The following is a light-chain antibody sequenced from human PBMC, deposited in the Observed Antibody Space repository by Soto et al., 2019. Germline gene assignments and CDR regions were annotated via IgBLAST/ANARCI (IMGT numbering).Light chain of an antibody. Sequence: EIVLTQSPATLSLSPGERATLSCRASQSVSSYLAWYQQKPGQAPRLLIYDASNRATGIPARFSGGGSGTDFTLTISSLEPEDFAVYYCHQYGYGRDTFGQGTKLEI. CDR3: HQYGYGRDT. J-gene: IGKJ2*01. CDR1: QSVSSY. V-gene: IGKV3-11*01. CDR2: DAS.